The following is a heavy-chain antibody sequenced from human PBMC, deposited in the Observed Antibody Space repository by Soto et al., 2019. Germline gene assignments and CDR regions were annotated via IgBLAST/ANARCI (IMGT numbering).Heavy chain of an antibody. V-gene: IGHV4-39*01. CDR3: ARLYYYDSSAYPHYFDY. Sequence: QLQLQESGPGLVKPSETLSLTCTVSGGSISSSSYYWGWIRQPPGKGLECIGTIYYSGSAYYNPSLKSRATISVDTSKNQFSLKLNSVTAADTAVYYCARLYYYDSSAYPHYFDYWGQGTLVTVSS. CDR1: GGSISSSSYY. J-gene: IGHJ4*02. D-gene: IGHD3-22*01. CDR2: IYYSGSA.